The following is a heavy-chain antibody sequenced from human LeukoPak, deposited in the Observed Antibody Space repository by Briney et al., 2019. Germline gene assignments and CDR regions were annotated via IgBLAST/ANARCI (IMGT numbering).Heavy chain of an antibody. CDR1: GGTFSSYA. CDR3: ARVGDSLPFDP. CDR2: IIPIFGTA. J-gene: IGHJ5*02. V-gene: IGHV1-69*01. Sequence: ASVKVSCKASGGTFSSYAISWVRQAPGQGLEWMGGIIPIFGTANSAQKFQGRVTITADESTSTAYMELSSLRSEDTAVHYCARVGDSLPFDPWGQGTLVTVSS. D-gene: IGHD3-16*01.